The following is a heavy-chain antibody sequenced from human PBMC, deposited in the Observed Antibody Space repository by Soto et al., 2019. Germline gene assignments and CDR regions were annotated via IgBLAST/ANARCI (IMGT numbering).Heavy chain of an antibody. Sequence: SQTLSLTCAISGDSVSSNSAAWNWIRQSPSRGLEWLGRTYYRSKWYNDYVVSVKSRITINPDTSKNQFSLQLNSVTPEDTAVYYCARSRYPEMATIPHRGLTDYWGQGTLVTVSS. CDR2: TYYRSKWYN. CDR3: ARSRYPEMATIPHRGLTDY. D-gene: IGHD5-12*01. V-gene: IGHV6-1*01. J-gene: IGHJ4*02. CDR1: GDSVSSNSAA.